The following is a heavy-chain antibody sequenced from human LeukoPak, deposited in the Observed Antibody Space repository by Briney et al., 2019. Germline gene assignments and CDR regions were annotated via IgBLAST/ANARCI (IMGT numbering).Heavy chain of an antibody. J-gene: IGHJ6*03. CDR2: ISAYNGNT. CDR3: ARDHSGSYFYYYYYMDV. CDR1: GYTFTSYG. D-gene: IGHD1-26*01. V-gene: IGHV1-18*01. Sequence: ASVKVSCKASGYTFTSYGISWVRQAPGQGLEWMGWISAYNGNTNYAQKLQGRVTMTTDTSTSTAYMELRSLRSDDTAVYYRARDHSGSYFYYYYYMDVWGKGTTVTVSS.